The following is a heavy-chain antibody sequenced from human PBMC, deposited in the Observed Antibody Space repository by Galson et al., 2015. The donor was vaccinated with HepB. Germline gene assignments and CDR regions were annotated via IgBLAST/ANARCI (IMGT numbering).Heavy chain of an antibody. CDR2: ISDDGDSK. CDR1: GFPMNSYG. D-gene: IGHD2-2*01. Sequence: LRLSCAASGFPMNSYGLHWVRQAPGKGLEWVALISDDGDSKYYAHSVEGRFTISRDKSKNTLYLQMNSLTVEDTAVYYCARVQRCSDTSCISFYFYAMDVWGRGTTVTVSS. V-gene: IGHV3-30-3*01. CDR3: ARVQRCSDTSCISFYFYAMDV. J-gene: IGHJ6*02.